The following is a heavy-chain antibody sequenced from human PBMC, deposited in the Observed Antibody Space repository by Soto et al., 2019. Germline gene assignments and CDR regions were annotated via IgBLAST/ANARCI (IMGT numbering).Heavy chain of an antibody. J-gene: IGHJ4*02. CDR2: IYNSVNT. V-gene: IGHV4-38-2*01. D-gene: IGHD3-16*02. CDR1: GYSITNGYY. Sequence: SETLSLTCAVSGYSITNGYYWGCVRQPPGKGLEWIGSIYNSVNTYYNPSLKSRVTISLDTSKNQFSLKLTFVTAADTAMYHWARGKLACRGSYHYWRQGTVVTVSS. CDR3: ARGKLACRGSYHY.